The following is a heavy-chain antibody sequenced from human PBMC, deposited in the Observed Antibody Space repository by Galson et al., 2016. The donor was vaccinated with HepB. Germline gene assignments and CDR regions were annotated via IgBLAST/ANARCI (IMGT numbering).Heavy chain of an antibody. V-gene: IGHV1-69*02. J-gene: IGHJ6*02. CDR2: IIPVLGVA. D-gene: IGHD1-26*01. Sequence: SVKVSCKASGGTFSSYTFSWVRQAPGQGLEWMGRIIPVLGVATYAQRFQGRVTITADRSTSTAYMELSNLISEDTAIYYCASDRREDNYDGMDVWGQGTMVTVSS. CDR3: ASDRREDNYDGMDV. CDR1: GGTFSSYT.